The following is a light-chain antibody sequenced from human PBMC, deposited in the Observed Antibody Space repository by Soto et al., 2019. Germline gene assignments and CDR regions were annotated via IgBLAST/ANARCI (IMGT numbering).Light chain of an antibody. J-gene: IGKJ1*01. V-gene: IGKV3-20*01. CDR2: DAS. CDR3: QQYSASPLT. CDR1: LTVSDNY. Sequence: EIVLTHSPGTLSLSPGERATLSCRASLTVSDNYLAWYQQKAGQAPRLVIYDASNRATGIPDRFSASGSGTDFTLTISRLEPDDFAVYYCQQYSASPLTFGQGTKVEV.